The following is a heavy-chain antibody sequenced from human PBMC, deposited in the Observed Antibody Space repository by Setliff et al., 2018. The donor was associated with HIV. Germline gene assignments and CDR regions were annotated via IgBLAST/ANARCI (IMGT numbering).Heavy chain of an antibody. CDR2: IIPIFGTA. V-gene: IGHV1-69*13. D-gene: IGHD2-21*02. J-gene: IGHJ3*02. CDR3: ARDTPHIVVVTAPEPGDDAFDI. Sequence: AASVKVSCKASGGTFSSYAISWVRQAPGQGLEWMGGIIPIFGTANYAQKFQGRVTITADESTSTAYMELSSLRSEDTAVYYCARDTPHIVVVTAPEPGDDAFDIWGQGTMVTVSS. CDR1: GGTFSSYA.